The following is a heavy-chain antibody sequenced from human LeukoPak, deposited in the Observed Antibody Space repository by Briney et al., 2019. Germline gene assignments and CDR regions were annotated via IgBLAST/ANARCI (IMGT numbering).Heavy chain of an antibody. CDR1: KFTFSHYG. V-gene: IGHV3-30*18. Sequence: GGSLRLSCTASKFTFSHYGMQWVRQAPGKGLEWVAVISSDGSIKVYADSVKGRFTLSRDNSINTVDLQMNSLRAEDTAVYYCVKEYHSRGFGAYFDYWGQGSLVTVSS. D-gene: IGHD3-3*01. CDR3: VKEYHSRGFGAYFDY. CDR2: ISSDGSIK. J-gene: IGHJ4*02.